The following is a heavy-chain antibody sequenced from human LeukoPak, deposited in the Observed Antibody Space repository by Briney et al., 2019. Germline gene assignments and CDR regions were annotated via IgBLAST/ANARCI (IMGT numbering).Heavy chain of an antibody. J-gene: IGHJ5*02. CDR2: IYYRGST. CDR1: GGSISSYY. CDR3: ARAAMGTNWFDP. Sequence: SYTLSLTCTVSGGSISSYYWSWIRQPPGKGLEWVGYIYYRGSTNYTPSLKSRVTISVDTSKNQFSLKLSSVTAADTAVYYCARAAMGTNWFDPWGQGTLATVSS. V-gene: IGHV4-59*08. D-gene: IGHD5-18*01.